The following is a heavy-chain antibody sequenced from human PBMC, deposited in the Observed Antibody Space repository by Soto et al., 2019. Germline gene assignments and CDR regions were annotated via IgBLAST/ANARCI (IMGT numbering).Heavy chain of an antibody. CDR1: GGSFSGYY. CDR2: INHSGST. V-gene: IGHV4-34*01. D-gene: IGHD1-7*01. CDR3: ARASYNWNYRGAFDY. Sequence: QVQLQQWGAGLLKPSETLSLTCAVYGGSFSGYYWSWIRQPPGKGLEWIGEINHSGSTNYNPSLKSRVTISVDTSKNQFSRKLSSVTAADTAVYYCARASYNWNYRGAFDYWGQGTLVTVSS. J-gene: IGHJ4*02.